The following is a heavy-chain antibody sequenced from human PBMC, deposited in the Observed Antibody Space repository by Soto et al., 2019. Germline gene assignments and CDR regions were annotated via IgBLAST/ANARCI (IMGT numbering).Heavy chain of an antibody. V-gene: IGHV4-30-4*01. D-gene: IGHD3-3*01. CDR3: ASEPTDWSGSQLYYYGMDV. J-gene: IGHJ6*02. CDR2: IYYSGST. Sequence: SETLSLTCTVSGGSISSGVYYWSWIRQPPGKGLEWIGYIYYSGSTYYNPSLKSRVTISVDTSKNQFSLKLSSVTAADTAVYYCASEPTDWSGSQLYYYGMDVWGQGTTVTVSS. CDR1: GGSISSGVYY.